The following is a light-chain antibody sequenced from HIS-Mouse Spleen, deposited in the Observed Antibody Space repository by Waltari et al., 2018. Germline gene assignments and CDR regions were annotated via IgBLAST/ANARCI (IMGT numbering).Light chain of an antibody. V-gene: IGLV2-14*01. J-gene: IGLJ1*01. CDR3: SSYTSSSTV. Sequence: QSALTQPASVSGSPGQSITISCTGTSSDVGGYNYVSWYKQHPGKAPKLMIYEVSNLPSGVPDRFSGSKSGNTASLTISGLQAEDEADYYCSSYTSSSTVFGTGTKVTVL. CDR1: SSDVGGYNY. CDR2: EVS.